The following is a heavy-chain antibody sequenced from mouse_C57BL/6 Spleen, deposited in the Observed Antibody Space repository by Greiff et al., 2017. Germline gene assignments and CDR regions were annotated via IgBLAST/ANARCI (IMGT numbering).Heavy chain of an antibody. CDR3: ARHERYYGFDY. J-gene: IGHJ2*01. CDR2: ISNLAYSI. Sequence: EVKLMESGGGLVQPGGSLKLSCAASGFTFSDYGMAWVRQAPRKGPEWVAFISNLAYSIYYADTVTGRFTISRENAKNTLYLEMSSLRSEDTAMYYCARHERYYGFDYWGQGTTLTVSS. D-gene: IGHD1-1*01. V-gene: IGHV5-15*01. CDR1: GFTFSDYG.